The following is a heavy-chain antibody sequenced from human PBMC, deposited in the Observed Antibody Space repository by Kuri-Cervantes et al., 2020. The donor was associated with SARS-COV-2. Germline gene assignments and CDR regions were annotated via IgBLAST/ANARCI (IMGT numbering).Heavy chain of an antibody. CDR1: GFTFDDYA. D-gene: IGHD1-14*01. V-gene: IGHV3-9*01. CDR3: ARKKTDMDV. J-gene: IGHJ6*03. CDR2: ISWNSGSM. Sequence: SLKISCAASGFTFDDYAMHWVRQAPGKGLEWVSGISWNSGSMGYADSVKGRFTISRDNAKDSLYLQMNSLRAEDTAVYYCARKKTDMDVWGKGTTVTVSS.